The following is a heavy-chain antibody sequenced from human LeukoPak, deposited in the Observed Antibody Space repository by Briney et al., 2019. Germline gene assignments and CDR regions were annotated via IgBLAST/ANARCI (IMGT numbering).Heavy chain of an antibody. Sequence: GGSLRPSCAASGFTFSDYYMSWVRQAPGKGLEWVANIKQDGSEKYYVDSVKGRITISRDNAKNSLYLQLNNLRAEDTAVYYCARDPGTIFGAKYAFDVWGQGTLVTISP. J-gene: IGHJ3*01. D-gene: IGHD3-3*01. CDR2: IKQDGSEK. V-gene: IGHV3-7*01. CDR1: GFTFSDYY. CDR3: ARDPGTIFGAKYAFDV.